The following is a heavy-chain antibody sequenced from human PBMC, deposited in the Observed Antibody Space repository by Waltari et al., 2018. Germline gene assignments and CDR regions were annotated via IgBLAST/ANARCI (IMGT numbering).Heavy chain of an antibody. V-gene: IGHV1-69-2*01. CDR1: GYSFIHYS. D-gene: IGHD6-19*01. J-gene: IGHJ3*01. Sequence: EVQLLPSGAALPEPGTTVSISVKVSGYSFIHYSIHWGQQAPGKGLRWMGLVDPEDGETIYADNFQGRVTISADTSTDTAFMELSSLRSEDTAVFYCATALGDSSSASRPFDFWGQGTMITVSS. CDR2: VDPEDGET. CDR3: ATALGDSSSASRPFDF.